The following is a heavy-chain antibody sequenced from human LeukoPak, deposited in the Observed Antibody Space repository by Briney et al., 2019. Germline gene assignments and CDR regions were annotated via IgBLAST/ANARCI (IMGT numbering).Heavy chain of an antibody. D-gene: IGHD6-19*01. J-gene: IGHJ4*02. V-gene: IGHV3-23*01. CDR2: ISSRGGTS. CDR3: ARGSSGPDY. Sequence: GGSLRLSCAASGFTFSNFDMTWVRQASGKGLEWASHISSRGGTSHYADSVKGRFTISRDNFKNTLYLQMNSLRAEDTAVYYCARGSSGPDYWGQGTLVTVSS. CDR1: GFTFSNFD.